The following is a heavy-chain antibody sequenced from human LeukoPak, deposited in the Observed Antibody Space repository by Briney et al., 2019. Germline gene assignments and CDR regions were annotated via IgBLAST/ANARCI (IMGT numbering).Heavy chain of an antibody. CDR3: AGSATVTARPGGGY. CDR1: GFTFSSYT. CDR2: ISGNGGNT. Sequence: GGSLRLSCAASGFTFSSYTMSWVRQAPGKGLEWVSGISGNGGNTYYADSVKGRFTISRDNSKNTLYLQMNSLRAEDTAVYYGAGSATVTARPGGGYWGQGTLVTVSS. J-gene: IGHJ4*02. D-gene: IGHD4-17*01. V-gene: IGHV3-23*01.